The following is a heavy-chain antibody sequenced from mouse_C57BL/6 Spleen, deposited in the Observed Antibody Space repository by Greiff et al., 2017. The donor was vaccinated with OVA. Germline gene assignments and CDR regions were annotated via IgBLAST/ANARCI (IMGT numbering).Heavy chain of an antibody. Sequence: VQLKQSGPELVKPGASVKISCKASGYTFTDYYMNWVKQSHGKSLEWIGDINPNNGGTSYNQKFKGKATLTVDKSSSTAYMELRSLTSEDSAVYYCARSDGYYYFDYWGQGTTLTVSS. D-gene: IGHD2-3*01. J-gene: IGHJ2*01. CDR2: INPNNGGT. CDR1: GYTFTDYY. V-gene: IGHV1-26*01. CDR3: ARSDGYYYFDY.